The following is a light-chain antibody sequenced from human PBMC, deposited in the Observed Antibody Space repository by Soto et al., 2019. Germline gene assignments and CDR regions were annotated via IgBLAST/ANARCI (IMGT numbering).Light chain of an antibody. CDR2: GAS. CDR1: QSVSSSY. CDR3: QQRSNWPPLT. Sequence: EIVLTQSPDTLSLCPGERAALSWRASQSVSSSYLATYQQKPGQAPRLLIYGASSRATGIPDRFSGSGSGTDFTLTISRLEPEDFAVYYCQQRSNWPPLTFGGGTKVDIK. J-gene: IGKJ4*01. V-gene: IGKV3D-20*02.